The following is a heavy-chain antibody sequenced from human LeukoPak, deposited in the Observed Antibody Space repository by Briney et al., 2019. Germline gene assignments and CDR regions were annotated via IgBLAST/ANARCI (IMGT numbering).Heavy chain of an antibody. CDR2: ISGSGGST. J-gene: IGHJ3*02. V-gene: IGHV3-23*01. CDR1: GFTFSSYA. Sequence: AGGSLRLSCAASGFTFSSYAMSWVRQAPGKGLEWVSVISGSGGSTYCADSVKGRFTISRDNSKNTLYLQMNSLRAEDTAVYYCAKGACAGDCYSPSIWGQGTMVTVSS. CDR3: AKGACAGDCYSPSI. D-gene: IGHD2-21*02.